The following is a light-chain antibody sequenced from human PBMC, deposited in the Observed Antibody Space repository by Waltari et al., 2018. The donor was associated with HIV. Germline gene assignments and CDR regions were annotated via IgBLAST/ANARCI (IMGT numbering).Light chain of an antibody. V-gene: IGLV1-36*01. CDR1: SSNIGNNA. CDR2: YDD. CDR3: AAWDDYLNGYV. Sequence: QSVLTQPPSVSEAPRQRVTISCSGSSSNIGNNAVNWYQQVPGKAPKLLIYYDDLLSSGVSDRFSGSKSGTSASLAIRGLQSKDEAEYYCAAWDDYLNGYVFGSGTKVTVL. J-gene: IGLJ1*01.